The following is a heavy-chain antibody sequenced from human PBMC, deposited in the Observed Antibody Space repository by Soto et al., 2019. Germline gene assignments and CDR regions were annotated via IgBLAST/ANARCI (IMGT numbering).Heavy chain of an antibody. CDR2: IYNSGGT. CDR3: ARQDGDYLDY. V-gene: IGHV4-31*03. Sequence: QVQLQESGPGLVKPSQTLSLTCTVSGGSISSGGYYWSWIRQHPGKGLEWIGFIYNSGGTYYNPSLKSRVTISVDTSKNQFSLELSFVTAADTAVHYCARQDGDYLDYWGQGALVTVSS. D-gene: IGHD4-17*01. CDR1: GGSISSGGYY. J-gene: IGHJ4*02.